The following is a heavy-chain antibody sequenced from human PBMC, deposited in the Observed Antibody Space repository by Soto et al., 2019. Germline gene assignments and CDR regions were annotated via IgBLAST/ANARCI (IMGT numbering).Heavy chain of an antibody. D-gene: IGHD6-6*01. CDR1: GFTVSSKY. Sequence: PGGSLRLSCAASGFTVSSKYMSCVRQAPGKGLEWVANIKQDGSEKYYVDSVKGRFTISRDNAKNSLYLQMNSLRAEDTAVYYCARSIAARLNWFDPWGQGTLVTVSS. V-gene: IGHV3-7*01. J-gene: IGHJ5*02. CDR2: IKQDGSEK. CDR3: ARSIAARLNWFDP.